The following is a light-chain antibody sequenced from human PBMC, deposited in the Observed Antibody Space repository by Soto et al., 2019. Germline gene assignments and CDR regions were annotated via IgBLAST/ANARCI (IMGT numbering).Light chain of an antibody. Sequence: QSSLAQPASVSGCPGQSITSSCTGTSSDVGSYNLVSWYQQHPGNAPKLMIYEGSKRPLGVSNRFSGSKSGNTASLTISGLQAEDEADYYCCSYARSSTPYVFGTGTKVPVL. V-gene: IGLV2-23*01. CDR1: SSDVGSYNL. CDR3: CSYARSSTPYV. CDR2: EGS. J-gene: IGLJ1*01.